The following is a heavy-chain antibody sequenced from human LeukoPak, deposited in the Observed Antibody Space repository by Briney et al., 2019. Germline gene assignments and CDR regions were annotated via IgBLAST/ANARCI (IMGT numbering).Heavy chain of an antibody. D-gene: IGHD1-26*01. J-gene: IGHJ4*02. CDR1: GFTFSYSY. CDR2: ISSRGDST. CDR3: ARESSGTYYLKQ. V-gene: IGHV3-11*05. Sequence: GVSLRLSCAASGFTFSYSYMNWIRQAPGNGPEWVSSISSRGDSTNYADSVKGRFTISRDNAKNSLYLQMNSLRAEDTAVYYCARESSGTYYLKQWGQGTLVTV.